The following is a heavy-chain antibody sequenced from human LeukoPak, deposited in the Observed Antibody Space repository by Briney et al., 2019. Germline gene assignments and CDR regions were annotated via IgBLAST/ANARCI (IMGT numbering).Heavy chain of an antibody. CDR2: INHSGST. Sequence: PSETLSLTCAVYGGSFSDYYWSWIRQSPGKGLEWIGEINHSGSTYYNPSLKSRVTISLDTSKSQFSLKLTSVTAADTAVYYCARSPGQSLRSAWFDPWGQGTLVTVSS. D-gene: IGHD4-17*01. CDR1: GGSFSDYY. J-gene: IGHJ5*02. CDR3: ARSPGQSLRSAWFDP. V-gene: IGHV4-34*01.